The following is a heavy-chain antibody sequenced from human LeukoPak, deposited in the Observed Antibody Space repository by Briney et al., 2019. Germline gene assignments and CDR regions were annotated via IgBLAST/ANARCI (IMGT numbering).Heavy chain of an antibody. D-gene: IGHD3-10*01. Sequence: GGSLRPSCAASGLTFSSYAMSWVRKAPGKGLEWVSAISGSGGSTYYADSVKGRFTISRDNSKNTLYLQMNSLRAEDTAVYYCAKGRGHYYHYMDVWGKGTTVTVSS. V-gene: IGHV3-23*01. CDR3: AKGRGHYYHYMDV. CDR2: ISGSGGST. CDR1: GLTFSSYA. J-gene: IGHJ6*03.